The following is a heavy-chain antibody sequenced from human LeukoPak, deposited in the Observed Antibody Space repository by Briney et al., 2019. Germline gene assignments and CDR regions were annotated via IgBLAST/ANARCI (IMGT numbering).Heavy chain of an antibody. CDR2: IWYDGSNK. J-gene: IGHJ4*02. V-gene: IGHV3-33*01. CDR1: GFTFSSYG. D-gene: IGHD3-10*01. Sequence: GGSLRLSCAASGFTFSSYGMHWVRQAPGKALEWVAVIWYDGSNKYYADSVKGRSTISRDNSKNTLYLQVASLRAEDMAVYYCAREGVSSGFDYWGQGTLVTVSS. CDR3: AREGVSSGFDY.